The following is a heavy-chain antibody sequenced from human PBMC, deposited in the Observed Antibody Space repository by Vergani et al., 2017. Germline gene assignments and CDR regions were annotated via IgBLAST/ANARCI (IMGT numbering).Heavy chain of an antibody. V-gene: IGHV4-34*01. D-gene: IGHD3-10*01. CDR1: GGSFSGYY. J-gene: IGHJ4*02. CDR3: ARDLGGSSTDY. Sequence: QVQLQQWGAGLLKPSETLSLTCAVYGGSFSGYYWSWIRQPPGKGLEWIGEINHSGSTNYNPSLKSRVTMSVDTSKNQFSLKLSSVTAADTAVYYCARDLGGSSTDYWGQGTLVTVSS. CDR2: INHSGST.